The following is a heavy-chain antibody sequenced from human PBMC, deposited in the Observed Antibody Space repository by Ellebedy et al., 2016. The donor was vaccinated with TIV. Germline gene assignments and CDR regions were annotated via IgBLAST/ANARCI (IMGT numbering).Heavy chain of an antibody. D-gene: IGHD3-22*01. CDR1: GFVFHTYA. CDR2: ISFVVSTK. CDR3: ARGSPDYYDNRPYPFDL. J-gene: IGHJ3*01. Sequence: GGSLRLSXPAPGFVFHTYAVHWVRQAPGKGLEWVALISFVVSTKLYADSVKGRFTISRDNAKNTLSLQMNSLGGDDTAVYYCARGSPDYYDNRPYPFDLWGQGTMVTVSS. V-gene: IGHV3-30*04.